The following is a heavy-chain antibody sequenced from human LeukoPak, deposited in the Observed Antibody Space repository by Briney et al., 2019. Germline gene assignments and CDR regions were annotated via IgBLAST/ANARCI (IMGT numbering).Heavy chain of an antibody. V-gene: IGHV3-21*01. D-gene: IGHD4-17*01. CDR3: SRAGSTTVTTGPRY. CDR1: GFTFSTYS. Sequence: GGSLRLSCAASGFTFSTYSMNWVRQAPGKGLEWVSSISSNNRYIYYADSVKGRLTISRDNAKNSLYLQMNSLRAEDTAMYYCSRAGSTTVTTGPRYWGQGTLVTVSS. J-gene: IGHJ4*02. CDR2: ISSNNRYI.